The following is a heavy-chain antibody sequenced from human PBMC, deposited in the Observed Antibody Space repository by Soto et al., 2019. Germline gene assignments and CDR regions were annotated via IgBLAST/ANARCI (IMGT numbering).Heavy chain of an antibody. Sequence: SETLSLTCTVSGGSISSYYWSWSRQPPGKGLEWIGYIYYSGSTNYNPSLKSRVTISVDTSKHQFSLKLSSVTAADTAVYYCARTTVRGVNTFDPWGQGTLVTVSS. CDR1: GGSISSYY. CDR2: IYYSGST. J-gene: IGHJ5*02. CDR3: ARTTVRGVNTFDP. D-gene: IGHD4-4*01. V-gene: IGHV4-59*01.